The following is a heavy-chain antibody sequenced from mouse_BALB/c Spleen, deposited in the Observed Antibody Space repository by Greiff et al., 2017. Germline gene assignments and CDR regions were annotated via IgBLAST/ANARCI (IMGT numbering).Heavy chain of an antibody. J-gene: IGHJ3*01. Sequence: QVQLQQSGPGLVAPSQSLSITCTVSGFSLTSYGVHWVRQPPGKGLEWLGVIWAGGSTNYNSALMSRLSISKDNSKSQVFLKMNSLQTDDTAMYYCARDDYDSTFAYWGQGTLVTVSA. CDR1: GFSLTSYG. CDR2: IWAGGST. D-gene: IGHD2-4*01. V-gene: IGHV2-9*02. CDR3: ARDDYDSTFAY.